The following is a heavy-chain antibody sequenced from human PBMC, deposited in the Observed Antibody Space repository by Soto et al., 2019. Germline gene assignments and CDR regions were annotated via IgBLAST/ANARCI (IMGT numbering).Heavy chain of an antibody. CDR2: IYYSGST. CDR1: GGSISSYY. Sequence: QVQLQESGPGLVKPSETLSLTCTVSGGSISSYYWSWIRQPPGKGLEWIGYIYYSGSTNYSPSLKSRVTISVDTSKNQFSLRLSSVTAPDTAVSYCARGKIAATINDYYYYMDVWGRGTTVTVSS. D-gene: IGHD5-12*01. J-gene: IGHJ6*03. V-gene: IGHV4-59*01. CDR3: ARGKIAATINDYYYYMDV.